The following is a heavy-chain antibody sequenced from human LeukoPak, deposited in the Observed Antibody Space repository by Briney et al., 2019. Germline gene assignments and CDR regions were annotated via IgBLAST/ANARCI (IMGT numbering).Heavy chain of an antibody. J-gene: IGHJ4*02. D-gene: IGHD6-19*01. Sequence: SETLSLTCTVSGGSISRYYWSWIRQPPGKGLEWIGYIYYSGSTNYNPSLKSRVTISVDTSKNQFSLKLSSVTAADTAVYYCARAHGYSTGFDYWGQGTLVTVSS. CDR3: ARAHGYSTGFDY. CDR2: IYYSGST. V-gene: IGHV4-59*01. CDR1: GGSISRYY.